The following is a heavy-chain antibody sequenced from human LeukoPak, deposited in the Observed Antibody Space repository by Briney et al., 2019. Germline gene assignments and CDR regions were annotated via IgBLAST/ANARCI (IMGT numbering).Heavy chain of an antibody. CDR1: GGSISSSSYY. J-gene: IGHJ5*02. V-gene: IGHV4-39*07. D-gene: IGHD3-22*01. CDR2: IYRSGST. CDR3: ARGVVIRSPWFDP. Sequence: SETLSLTCTVSGGSISSSSYYWGWLRQPPGKGLEWIGYIYRSGSTYYNPSLKSRVTISVDRSKNQFSLKLSSVTAADTAVYYCARGVVIRSPWFDPWGQGTLVTVSS.